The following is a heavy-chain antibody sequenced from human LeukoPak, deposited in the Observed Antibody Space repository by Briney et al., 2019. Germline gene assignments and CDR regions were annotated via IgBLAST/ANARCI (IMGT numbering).Heavy chain of an antibody. J-gene: IGHJ5*02. CDR1: GGSISSYY. CDR3: ARVLRFLEWANWFDP. CDR2: IYYSGST. D-gene: IGHD3-3*01. V-gene: IGHV4-59*01. Sequence: SETLSLTCTVSGGSISSYYWSWIRQPPGKGLEWIGYIYYSGSTNYNPSLKSRVTISVDTSKNQFSPKLSSVTAADTAVYYCARVLRFLEWANWFDPWGQGTLVTVSS.